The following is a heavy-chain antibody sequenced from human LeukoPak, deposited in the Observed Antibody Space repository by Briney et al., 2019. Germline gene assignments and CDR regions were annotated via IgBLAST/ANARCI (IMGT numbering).Heavy chain of an antibody. CDR2: MSSRATTI. CDR3: ARESRYAFDI. J-gene: IGHJ3*02. CDR1: GFTLSDYY. V-gene: IGHV3-11*01. Sequence: GGSLRLSCAASGFTLSDYYMSWIRQAPGKGLEWVSYMSSRATTIYYGDSVKGRFTISRDNTKNSLYLQMNSLRAEDTAVYYCARESRYAFDIWGQGTMVTVSS.